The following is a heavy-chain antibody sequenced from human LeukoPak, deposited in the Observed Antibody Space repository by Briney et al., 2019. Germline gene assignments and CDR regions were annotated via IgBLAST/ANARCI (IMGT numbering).Heavy chain of an antibody. CDR3: ASQLKYGDFYYYYYAMDV. Sequence: GRFRRLSCAASGFTFSSHGMHWVRQAPGKGLEWVAVVRFDGSNKYYADSVKGRFIISRDNSKYTLYLQMNNLRVEDTAVYYCASQLKYGDFYYYYYAMDVWGQGTTVTVSS. J-gene: IGHJ6*02. D-gene: IGHD4-17*01. CDR1: GFTFSSHG. V-gene: IGHV3-33*01. CDR2: VRFDGSNK.